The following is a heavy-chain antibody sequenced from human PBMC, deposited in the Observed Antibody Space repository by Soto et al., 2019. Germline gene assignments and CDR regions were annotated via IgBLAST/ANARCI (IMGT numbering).Heavy chain of an antibody. CDR3: AKGIWSQNYYYYGMDV. CDR2: IWYDGSNK. CDR1: GFTFSSYG. D-gene: IGHD3-10*01. V-gene: IGHV3-30*02. J-gene: IGHJ6*02. Sequence: LRLSCAASGFTFSSYGIHWVRQAPGKGLEWVGIIWYDGSNKYYADSVKGRFTISRDSSKNTLYLQMNSLRAEDTAVYYCAKGIWSQNYYYYGMDVWGQGTTVTVSS.